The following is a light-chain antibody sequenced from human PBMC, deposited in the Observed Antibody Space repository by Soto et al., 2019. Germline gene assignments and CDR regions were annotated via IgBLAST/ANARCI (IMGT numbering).Light chain of an antibody. J-gene: IGKJ3*01. CDR3: QKYNSAPCT. CDR1: QGISNY. Sequence: DIQMTQSPSSLSASVGDRVTITCRASQGISNYLAWYQQKPGKVPKLLIYAASTLQSGVPSRFSGSGSGTGFTLTISSLQPEDVATYYCQKYNSAPCTFGPGTKVDIK. CDR2: AAS. V-gene: IGKV1-27*01.